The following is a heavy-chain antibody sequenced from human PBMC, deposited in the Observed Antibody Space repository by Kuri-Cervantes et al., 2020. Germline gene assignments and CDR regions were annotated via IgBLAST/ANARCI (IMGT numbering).Heavy chain of an antibody. D-gene: IGHD1-26*01. J-gene: IGHJ5*02. V-gene: IGHV1-24*01. CDR2: FDPEDGET. CDR3: ARDGGSYYISWFDP. Sequence: ASVKVSCKVSGYTLTELSMHWVRQAPGKGLEWMGGFDPEDGETIYAQKFQGRVTMTEDTSTDTAYMELSSLRSEDTAVYYCARDGGSYYISWFDPWGQGTLVTVSS. CDR1: GYTLTELS.